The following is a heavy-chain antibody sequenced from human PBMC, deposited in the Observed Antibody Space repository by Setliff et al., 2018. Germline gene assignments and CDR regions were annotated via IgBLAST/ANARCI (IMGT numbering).Heavy chain of an antibody. V-gene: IGHV5-51*01. D-gene: IGHD5-12*01. CDR2: IHPSNSDT. CDR1: GYSFTDYW. CDR3: ARNRVALYDAFDI. J-gene: IGHJ3*02. Sequence: PGESLTISCKGSGYSFTDYWIGWVRQMPGEGLEWMGIIHPSNSDTVYSPSFQGQVTISADRSITTAYLQWSSLKASDTVIYYCARNRVALYDAFDIWGQGTMVTVSS.